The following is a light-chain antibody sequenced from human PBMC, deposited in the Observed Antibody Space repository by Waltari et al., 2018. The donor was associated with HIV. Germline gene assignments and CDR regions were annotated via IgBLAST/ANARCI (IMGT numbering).Light chain of an antibody. CDR2: DAS. CDR3: QQSYSTPWT. V-gene: IGKV1-39*01. CDR1: QSISTY. Sequence: DIQMTQSPSSLSASVGDRVTITCRSSQSISTYLNLYQQKPGKAPKLLVYDASSLQGGVSSRFSGSGSGTDFTLTISSLQPEDFVTYYCQQSYSTPWTSGQGTKVDI. J-gene: IGKJ1*01.